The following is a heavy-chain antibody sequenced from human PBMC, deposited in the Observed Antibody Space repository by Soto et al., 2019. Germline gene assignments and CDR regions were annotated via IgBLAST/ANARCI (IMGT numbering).Heavy chain of an antibody. Sequence: ASVKVSCKASGYTFTGYYMHWVRQAPGQGLEWMGWINPNSGGTNYAQEFRGRVTLTRDTSINTAYMELRWLRSEDTAVYYCTREGGGIAAAGAGNDAFDIWGQGAKVTVSS. V-gene: IGHV1-2*02. J-gene: IGHJ3*02. CDR1: GYTFTGYY. CDR3: TREGGGIAAAGAGNDAFDI. D-gene: IGHD6-13*01. CDR2: INPNSGGT.